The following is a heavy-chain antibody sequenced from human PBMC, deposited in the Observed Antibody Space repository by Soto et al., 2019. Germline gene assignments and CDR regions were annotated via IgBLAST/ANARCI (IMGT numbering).Heavy chain of an antibody. D-gene: IGHD4-17*01. CDR2: IYYSGST. Sequence: SETLSLTCTASGGSISSSSYYWGWIRQPPGKGLEWIGSIYYSGSTYYNPSLKSRVTISVDTSKNQFSLKLSSVTAADTAVYYCARPGYYGDRPLDDYWGQGTLVTVSS. J-gene: IGHJ4*02. CDR1: GGSISSSSYY. CDR3: ARPGYYGDRPLDDY. V-gene: IGHV4-39*01.